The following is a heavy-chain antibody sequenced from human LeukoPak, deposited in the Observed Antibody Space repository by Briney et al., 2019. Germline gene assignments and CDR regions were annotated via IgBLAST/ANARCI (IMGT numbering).Heavy chain of an antibody. J-gene: IGHJ4*02. CDR3: ARDHYGDYYFDY. Sequence: ASVKVSCKASGYTLTSYYLHWVRQAPGQGLEWMAIINPSGGSTSYAQKFQGRVTMTRDTSTSTVYMELSSLRSEDTAVYYCARDHYGDYYFDYWGQGTLVTVSS. D-gene: IGHD4-17*01. CDR1: GYTLTSYY. CDR2: INPSGGST. V-gene: IGHV1-46*01.